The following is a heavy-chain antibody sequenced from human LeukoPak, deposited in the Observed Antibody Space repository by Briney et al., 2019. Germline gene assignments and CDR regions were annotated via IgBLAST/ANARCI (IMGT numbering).Heavy chain of an antibody. Sequence: PGGSLRLSCAASGFTFSDYNMNWARQAPGKGLEWVSYITNGGSTIHHADSVKGRFTISRDNAKKTQYLQMNSLRAEDTAVYYCARSIGLTGGGVDVWGQGTTVTVSS. J-gene: IGHJ6*02. D-gene: IGHD3-9*01. CDR2: ITNGGSTI. CDR1: GFTFSDYN. CDR3: ARSIGLTGGGVDV. V-gene: IGHV3-11*01.